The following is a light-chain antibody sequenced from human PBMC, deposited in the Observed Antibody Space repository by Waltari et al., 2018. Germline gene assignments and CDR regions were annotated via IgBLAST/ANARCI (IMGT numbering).Light chain of an antibody. CDR3: LQDYSYPWT. Sequence: AIQMTQSPSSLSASVGDSVTITCRASQGIRNDLGWYQQRPGKAPKLLIYGSSTLQSGVPSRFSGSGFGTDFTLTINSLQPEDFATYYCLQDYSYPWTFGQGTKVEIK. J-gene: IGKJ1*01. CDR2: GSS. CDR1: QGIRND. V-gene: IGKV1-6*01.